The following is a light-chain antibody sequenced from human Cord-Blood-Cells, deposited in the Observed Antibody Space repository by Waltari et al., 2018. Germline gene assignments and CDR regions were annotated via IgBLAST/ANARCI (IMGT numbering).Light chain of an antibody. Sequence: QSALTQPASVSGSPGQSITISCTGTSRAVGSYNFISWYQQHPGKSPKLKIYEGSKRPSGFSNRFSGSRSGNTASRTLSGRRAADGADYCCCSYAGSSTYVVGTGTKVTVL. V-gene: IGLV2-23*01. J-gene: IGLJ1*01. CDR3: CSYAGSSTYV. CDR2: EGS. CDR1: SRAVGSYNF.